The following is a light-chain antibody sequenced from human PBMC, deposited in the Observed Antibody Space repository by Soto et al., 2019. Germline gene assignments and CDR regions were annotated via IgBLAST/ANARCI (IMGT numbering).Light chain of an antibody. CDR3: QVWDSSSDHYV. Sequence: QSVLTQPPSASGTPGQRVTISCSGSTSNIGSNSVNWYQQLPGTAPKLLLYSSDRRPSGVPDRFSGSNSGNTATLTISRVEAGDEADYYCQVWDSSSDHYVFGTGTKVNVL. J-gene: IGLJ1*01. CDR2: SSD. V-gene: IGLV1-44*01. CDR1: TSNIGSNS.